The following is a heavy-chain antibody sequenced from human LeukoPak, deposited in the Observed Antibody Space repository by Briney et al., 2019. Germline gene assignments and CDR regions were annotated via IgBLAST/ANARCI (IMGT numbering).Heavy chain of an antibody. V-gene: IGHV3-23*01. CDR1: GFTFSSYE. J-gene: IGHJ4*02. D-gene: IGHD3-10*01. CDR2: ISGSATST. Sequence: GGSLRLSCAASGFTFSSYEMNWVRQAPGKGLEWVSSISGSATSTYYADSLKGRFTISRDNSKNTLYVQMNSLRAEDTAVYYCAKGGYYGSGSLRSLDYWGQGILVTVSS. CDR3: AKGGYYGSGSLRSLDY.